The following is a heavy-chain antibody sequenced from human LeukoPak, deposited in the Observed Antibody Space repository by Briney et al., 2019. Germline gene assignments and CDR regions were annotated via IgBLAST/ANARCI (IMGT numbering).Heavy chain of an antibody. D-gene: IGHD2-15*01. CDR2: VHSGDIT. J-gene: IGHJ1*01. CDR1: GFTFSSYG. Sequence: PGGSLRLSCAASGFTFSSYGMHWVRQAPGKGLEWVSVVHSGDITYYADSVKGRFTISRDNSKNTLYLQMNSLRADDTAVYFCVAGYCSGDSCYSGPLQHWGQGTLVTVSS. CDR3: VAGYCSGDSCYSGPLQH. V-gene: IGHV3-NL1*01.